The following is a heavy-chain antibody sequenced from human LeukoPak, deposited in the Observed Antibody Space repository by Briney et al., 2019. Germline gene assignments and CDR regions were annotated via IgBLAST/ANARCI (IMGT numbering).Heavy chain of an antibody. CDR3: ARGARTYSSSWYDYYYYYMDV. Sequence: SETLSLTCTVSGGSISSYYWSWIRQPPGKGLEWIGYIYYSGSTNYNPSLKSRVTISVDTSKNQFSLKLSSVTAADTAVYYCARGARTYSSSWYDYYYYYMDVWGKGTTVTVSS. J-gene: IGHJ6*03. V-gene: IGHV4-59*12. D-gene: IGHD6-13*01. CDR2: IYYSGST. CDR1: GGSISSYY.